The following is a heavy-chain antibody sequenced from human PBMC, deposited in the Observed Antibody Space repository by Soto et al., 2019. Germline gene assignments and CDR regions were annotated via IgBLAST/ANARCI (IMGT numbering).Heavy chain of an antibody. V-gene: IGHV4-61*01. CDR3: ARTYSSGHK. Sequence: QVRLQESGPGLVKPSETLSLTCTVSGDSVSSASYYWSWIRQPPGKGLEWIGYVHYSGSTSSNPYLKSRVTISIDTPKNQFSLKLTSVTAADTAVYFCARTYSSGHKWGQGTLVTVSS. J-gene: IGHJ4*02. CDR2: VHYSGST. D-gene: IGHD6-19*01. CDR1: GDSVSSASYY.